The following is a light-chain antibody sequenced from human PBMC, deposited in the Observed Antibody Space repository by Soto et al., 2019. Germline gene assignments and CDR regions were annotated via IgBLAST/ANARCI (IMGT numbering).Light chain of an antibody. J-gene: IGLJ1*01. CDR1: SSNIGAGYD. V-gene: IGLV1-40*01. CDR3: QSYDSTLSARYV. Sequence: VLTQPPSVSGAPGQRVTISCTRSSSNIGAGYDVHWYQQRPGAAPKLLISANINRPSGVPDRFSGSKSGTSASLAITGLQADDEGDYYCQSYDSTLSARYVFGTGTKVTVL. CDR2: ANI.